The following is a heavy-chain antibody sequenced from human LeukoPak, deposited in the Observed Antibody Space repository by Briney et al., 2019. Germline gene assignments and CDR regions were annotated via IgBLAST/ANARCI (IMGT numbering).Heavy chain of an antibody. V-gene: IGHV1-18*01. D-gene: IGHD3-16*01. Sequence: APLKGPCKASGYTFTSYLFSWGRQAPGQGLEWMGWISAYNGNTNYAQKLQGRVTMTADTSTSTAYMELRSLSSDDTAVYYCARDRQGGYWGQGTLVTVSS. J-gene: IGHJ4*02. CDR2: ISAYNGNT. CDR1: GYTFTSYL. CDR3: ARDRQGGY.